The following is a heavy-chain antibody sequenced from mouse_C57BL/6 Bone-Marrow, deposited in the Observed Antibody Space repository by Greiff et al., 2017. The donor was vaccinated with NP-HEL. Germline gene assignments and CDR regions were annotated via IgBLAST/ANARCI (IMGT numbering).Heavy chain of an antibody. CDR1: GYTFTSYT. J-gene: IGHJ3*01. CDR2: INPRSGYT. V-gene: IGHV1-4*01. Sequence: VQLQQSGAELVRPGASVKMSCKASGYTFTSYTMHWVKQRPGQGLEWIGYINPRSGYTKYNQKFKDKATLTADKSSSTAYMQLSSLTSEDSAVYYCARPYDYAWFAYWGQGTLVTVSA. D-gene: IGHD2-4*01. CDR3: ARPYDYAWFAY.